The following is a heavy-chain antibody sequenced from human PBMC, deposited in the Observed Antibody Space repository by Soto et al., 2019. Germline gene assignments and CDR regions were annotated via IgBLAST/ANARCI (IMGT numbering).Heavy chain of an antibody. J-gene: IGHJ4*02. Sequence: SETLSLTCTVSGGSVTNSSYYWGWIRQSPGKGLEWIGSVYYRGRSYSKSSVKSRVTISVDTSKKRFSLSLNSVTASDTAVYFCVSQRTTVPTQAYFDYRGPGALVTVSS. CDR3: VSQRTTVPTQAYFDY. V-gene: IGHV4-39*01. CDR1: GGSVTNSSYY. CDR2: VYYRGRS. D-gene: IGHD4-17*01.